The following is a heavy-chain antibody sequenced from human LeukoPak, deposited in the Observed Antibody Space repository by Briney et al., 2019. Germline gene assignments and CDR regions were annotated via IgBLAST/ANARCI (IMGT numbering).Heavy chain of an antibody. CDR3: ARTTSVSYVGDAFHI. Sequence: GGSLTLSCPASGFTFSSYWMHWVRQAPGKGLVWVSRINSDGSSATYADSVKGRFTISRDNAKNTLYLKMNSLRAEDTAVYYCARTTSVSYVGDAFHIWGQGTMVTVSS. CDR1: GFTFSSYW. CDR2: INSDGSSA. D-gene: IGHD1-26*01. J-gene: IGHJ3*02. V-gene: IGHV3-74*01.